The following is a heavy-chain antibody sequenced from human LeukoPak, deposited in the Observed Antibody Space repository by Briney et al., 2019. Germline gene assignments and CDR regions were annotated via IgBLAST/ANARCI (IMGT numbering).Heavy chain of an antibody. CDR3: ASSHDGSGND. V-gene: IGHV3-7*01. D-gene: IGHD3-22*01. CDR2: IKQDGSDK. J-gene: IGHJ4*02. Sequence: GGSLRLSCAASGFTFSSYWMNWVRQAPGKGLEWVANIKQDGSDKYYVDSVKGRFTISRGNTKNSLYLHMSSLRAEDTAVYYCASSHDGSGNDWGRGTLVTVSS. CDR1: GFTFSSYW.